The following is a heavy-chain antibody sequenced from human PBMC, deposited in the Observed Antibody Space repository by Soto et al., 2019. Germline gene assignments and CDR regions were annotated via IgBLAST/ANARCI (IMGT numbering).Heavy chain of an antibody. CDR1: SGSFSGYY. J-gene: IGHJ4*02. V-gene: IGHV4-34*01. D-gene: IGHD1-1*01. CDR3: ARETKVPGPSPSRRDL. Sequence: SETLSLPCSIYSGSFSGYYWSWIRQPPGKGLEWIGEISQSGNTNYSPSLKSRVSISIDTSKKQFSLNLASVSAADTAVYYCARETKVPGPSPSRRDLWCQEARVTVS. CDR2: ISQSGNT.